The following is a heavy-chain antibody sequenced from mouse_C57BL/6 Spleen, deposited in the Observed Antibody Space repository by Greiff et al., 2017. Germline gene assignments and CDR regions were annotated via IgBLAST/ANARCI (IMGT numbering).Heavy chain of an antibody. CDR3: ARGRLYGRAMGY. CDR1: GYTFTSYW. CDR2: IDPSDSYT. Sequence: QVQLQQPGAELVKPGASVKLSCKASGYTFTSYWMQWVKQRPGQGLEWIGEIDPSDSYTNYNQKFKGKATLTVDTSSSPAYMQLSSLTSEDSAVYYCARGRLYGRAMGYWGQGTSVTVSS. D-gene: IGHD1-1*01. J-gene: IGHJ4*01. V-gene: IGHV1-50*01.